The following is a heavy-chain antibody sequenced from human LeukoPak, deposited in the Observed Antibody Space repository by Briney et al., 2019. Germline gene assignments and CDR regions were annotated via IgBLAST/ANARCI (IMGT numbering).Heavy chain of an antibody. V-gene: IGHV3-15*01. D-gene: IGHD4-23*01. J-gene: IGHJ4*02. CDR2: IKSKTDGGTT. Sequence: GGSLRLSCAASGFTFSNAWMSWVRQAPGKGLEWVGRIKSKTDGGTTDYAAPVKGRFTISRDDSKNTLYLQMNSLKTEDTAVYYCTGAVDGLRWGLRFDYWGQGTLVTVSS. CDR3: TGAVDGLRWGLRFDY. CDR1: GFTFSNAW.